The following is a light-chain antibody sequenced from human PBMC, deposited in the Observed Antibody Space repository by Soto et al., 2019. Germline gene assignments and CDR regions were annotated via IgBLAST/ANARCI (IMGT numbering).Light chain of an antibody. Sequence: QSVLTQPASVSGSPGQSITISCTGSGRDIGAYDYVSWYQQHPGKAPKLLTYGVNNRPSGVSYRFSASKSAFTASLTISGLQAEDEAHYYCSSYTTSYFYVFGPGTKVTVL. CDR2: GVN. CDR3: SSYTTSYFYV. CDR1: GRDIGAYDY. J-gene: IGLJ1*01. V-gene: IGLV2-14*01.